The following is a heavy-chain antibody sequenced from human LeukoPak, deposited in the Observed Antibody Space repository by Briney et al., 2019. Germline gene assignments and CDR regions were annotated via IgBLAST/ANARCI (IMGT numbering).Heavy chain of an antibody. CDR1: GFAFNSYS. Sequence: GGSLRLSCAASGFAFNSYSMNWVRQAPGKGLEWVAVISYDGSNKYYADSVKGRFTISRDNSKNTLYLQMNSLRAEDTAVYYCAKGELLWFGEMGYWGQGTLVTVSS. CDR3: AKGELLWFGEMGY. D-gene: IGHD3-10*01. J-gene: IGHJ4*02. V-gene: IGHV3-30*18. CDR2: ISYDGSNK.